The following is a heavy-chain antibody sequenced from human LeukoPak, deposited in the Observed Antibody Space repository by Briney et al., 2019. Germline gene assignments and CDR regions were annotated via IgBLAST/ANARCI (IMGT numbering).Heavy chain of an antibody. J-gene: IGHJ4*02. D-gene: IGHD3-10*02. Sequence: GGSLRLSCAASGFTFSSYSMNWVRQAPGKGLEWISTTNSGGTTTYYAESVKGRFTISRDNFKNALYLQMSSLRVEDTAIYYCAKQSYARSLGEGGPGTLVTVSS. CDR3: AKQSYARSLGE. V-gene: IGHV3-23*01. CDR2: TNSGGTTT. CDR1: GFTFSSYS.